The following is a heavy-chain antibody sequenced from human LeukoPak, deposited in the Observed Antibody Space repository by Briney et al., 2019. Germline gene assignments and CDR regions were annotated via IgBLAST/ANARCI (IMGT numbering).Heavy chain of an antibody. CDR1: GFTFGDYA. CDR2: IRNKAYGGTT. Sequence: GGSLRLSCTASGFTFGDYAMSWVRQAPGKGLEWVGFIRNKAYGGTTEYAASVKGRFTISRDDSKSIAYLQMNSLRAEDTAVYYCARAGGYSGYNSWGQGTLVTVSS. V-gene: IGHV3-49*04. CDR3: ARAGGYSGYNS. D-gene: IGHD5-12*01. J-gene: IGHJ5*02.